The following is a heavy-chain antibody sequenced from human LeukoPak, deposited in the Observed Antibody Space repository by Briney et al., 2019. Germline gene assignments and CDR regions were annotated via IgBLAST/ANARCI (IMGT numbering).Heavy chain of an antibody. CDR1: GFTFSGSW. J-gene: IGHJ4*02. CDR2: INQDGSET. CDR3: TKALDF. Sequence: GGSLRLSCAASGFTFSGSWMDWVRQVPGKGLEWVANINQDGSETYYVDSARGRFTISRDNAKNYLFLQMDSLRVEDTAMYYCTKALDFWGQGTLVTVSS. V-gene: IGHV3-7*01.